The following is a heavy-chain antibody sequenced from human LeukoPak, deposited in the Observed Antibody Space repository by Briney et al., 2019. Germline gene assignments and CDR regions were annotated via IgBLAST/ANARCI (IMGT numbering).Heavy chain of an antibody. Sequence: PSETLSLTCTVSGGSISSSSYYWGWIRQPPGKGLEWIGSIYYSGSTYYNPSLKSRVTISIDKSKNQFSLKLSSVTAADTAVYYCARDRNADYYGSGTFDYWGQGTLVTVSS. CDR3: ARDRNADYYGSGTFDY. J-gene: IGHJ4*02. D-gene: IGHD3-10*01. CDR1: GGSISSSSYY. V-gene: IGHV4-39*07. CDR2: IYYSGST.